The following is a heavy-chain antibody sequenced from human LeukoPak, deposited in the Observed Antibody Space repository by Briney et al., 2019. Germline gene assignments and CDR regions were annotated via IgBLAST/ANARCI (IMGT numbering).Heavy chain of an antibody. CDR2: ISHDGGNK. D-gene: IGHD2-2*01. CDR3: ARDEGYCSRTSCYGASMGMDV. Sequence: PGGSLRLSCAASGFTFNGYPIHWVRQAPGKGLEWVAVISHDGGNKYYADSVKGRFTISRDNSKNTLYLQMNRLRAEDTAVYYCARDEGYCSRTSCYGASMGMDVWGQGTAVIVSS. J-gene: IGHJ6*02. V-gene: IGHV3-30-3*01. CDR1: GFTFNGYP.